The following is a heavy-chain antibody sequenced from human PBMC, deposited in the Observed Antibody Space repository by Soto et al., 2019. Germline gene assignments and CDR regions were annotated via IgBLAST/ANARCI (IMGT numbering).Heavy chain of an antibody. D-gene: IGHD6-19*01. CDR3: VRVFLRSSGPQARWWFDP. J-gene: IGHJ5*02. CDR1: GFTFSSYS. V-gene: IGHV3-21*01. CDR2: ISSSSSYI. Sequence: PGGSLRLSCAASGFTFSSYSMNWVRQAPGKGLEWVSSISSSSSYIYYADSVKGRFTISRDNAKNSLYLQMNSLRAEDTAVFYCVRVFLRSSGPQARWWFDPWGQGTLVTVSS.